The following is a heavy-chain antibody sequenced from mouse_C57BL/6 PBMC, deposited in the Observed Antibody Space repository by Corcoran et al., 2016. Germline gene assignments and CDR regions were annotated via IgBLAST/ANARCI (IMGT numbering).Heavy chain of an antibody. CDR1: GSTFTTYG. D-gene: IGHD3-2*02. Sequence: QKQLEQSGAGLKKSGETVKISCKASGSTFTTYGVSWVKQATGKGIKWMCWINTYSGVPTYADEFKGRFAFSLEASASSAYLLINNLKNEYTATDFCARYSGYSRCFAYCCQAPLVIFSA. CDR3: ARYSGYSRCFAY. J-gene: IGHJ3*01. V-gene: IGHV9-3*01. CDR2: INTYSGVP.